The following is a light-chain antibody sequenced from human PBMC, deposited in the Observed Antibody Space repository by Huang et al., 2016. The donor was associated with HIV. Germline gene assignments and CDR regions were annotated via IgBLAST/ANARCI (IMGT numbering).Light chain of an antibody. CDR2: VSS. CDR3: QHSYVSLGYT. CDR1: QDIGSH. V-gene: IGKV1-39*01. J-gene: IGKJ2*01. Sequence: DIQMTQSPSSLSASVGDRVTLTCRTSQDIGSHLNWYQQRPGRAPKLLIYVSSTLQSGVPSRFSCGGSVTDFTLTISNLQPEDFATYYCQHSYVSLGYTFGQGTKLEI.